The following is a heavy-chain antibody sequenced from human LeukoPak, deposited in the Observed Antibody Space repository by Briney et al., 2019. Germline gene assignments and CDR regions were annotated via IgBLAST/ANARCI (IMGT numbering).Heavy chain of an antibody. D-gene: IGHD6-6*01. CDR3: ARGLTIAARDY. Sequence: PSETLSLTCTVSGGSISSYYWSWIRQPAGKGLEWIGRIYTSGSTNYNPSLKSRVTISVDKSKNQFSLKLSSVTAADTAVYYCARGLTIAARDYWGQGTLVTVSS. CDR2: IYTSGST. CDR1: GGSISSYY. V-gene: IGHV4-4*07. J-gene: IGHJ4*02.